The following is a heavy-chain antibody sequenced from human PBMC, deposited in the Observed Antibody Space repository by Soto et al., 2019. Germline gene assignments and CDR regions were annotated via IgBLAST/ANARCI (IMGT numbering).Heavy chain of an antibody. J-gene: IGHJ4*02. CDR3: ARESEDLTSNFDY. CDR1: GFTFTRYS. V-gene: IGHV3-21*01. Sequence: GGSLRLSCAASGFTFTRYSMNWVRQAPGKGLEWVSSISSTTNYIYYGDSMKGRFTISRDNAKKSLYLEINSLRAEDTAVYYCARESEDLTSNFDYWGQGTLVTVSS. CDR2: ISSTTNYI.